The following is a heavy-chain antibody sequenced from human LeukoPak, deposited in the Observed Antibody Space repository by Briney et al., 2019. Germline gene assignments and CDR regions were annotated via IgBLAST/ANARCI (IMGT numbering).Heavy chain of an antibody. CDR1: GFTFSSYP. CDR2: IRYDGSNK. CDR3: ATEERFLEWLSPMDV. J-gene: IGHJ6*04. D-gene: IGHD3-3*01. Sequence: GGSLRLSCAASGFTFSSYPMHWVRQAPGKGLEWVAFIRYDGSNKYYADSVKGRFTISRDNSKNTLYLQMNSLRAEDTAVYYCATEERFLEWLSPMDVWGKGTTVTVSS. V-gene: IGHV3-30*02.